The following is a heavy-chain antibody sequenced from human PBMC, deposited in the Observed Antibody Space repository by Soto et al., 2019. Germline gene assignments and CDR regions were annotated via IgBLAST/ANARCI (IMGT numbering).Heavy chain of an antibody. CDR1: GFTFSSYA. Sequence: EVQLLESGGDLVQPGGSLRLSCAASGFTFSSYAMSWVRQAPGKGLEWVSTISGRGDDTYYTDSVKGRFTISTDNSKNTLYMHKNSLRAEDTAVYYCARAKPTYSSSYFDYWGQGTLVTVSS. CDR2: ISGRGDDT. D-gene: IGHD3-22*01. J-gene: IGHJ4*02. CDR3: ARAKPTYSSSYFDY. V-gene: IGHV3-23*01.